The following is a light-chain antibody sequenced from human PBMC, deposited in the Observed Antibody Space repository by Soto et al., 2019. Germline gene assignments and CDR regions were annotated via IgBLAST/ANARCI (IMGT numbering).Light chain of an antibody. CDR1: QSVSSSY. CDR3: QQDGSSPWT. CDR2: GAS. V-gene: IGKV3-20*01. J-gene: IGKJ1*01. Sequence: EIVLTQSPGTLSLSPGERATLSCRASQSVSSSYLAWYQQKPGQAPRLLIYGASSRATGIPDRFSGSGSGTDFTLTISRLEPEDFAVYYCQQDGSSPWTLGEGTKVDIK.